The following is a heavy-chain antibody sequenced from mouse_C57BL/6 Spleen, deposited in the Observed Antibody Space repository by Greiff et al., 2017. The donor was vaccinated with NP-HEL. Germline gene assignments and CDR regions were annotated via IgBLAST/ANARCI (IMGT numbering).Heavy chain of an antibody. CDR1: GFNIKDDY. J-gene: IGHJ2*01. CDR3: TTLKGGYSYFDY. V-gene: IGHV14-4*01. D-gene: IGHD2-3*01. Sequence: EVKLVESGAELVRPGASVKLSCTASGFNIKDDYMHWVKQRPEQGLDWIGWIYPENGDTESASKFPGKATITADTSSKTADLQLRSLTSEDTAVYYGTTLKGGYSYFDYWGQGTTLTVSS. CDR2: IYPENGDT.